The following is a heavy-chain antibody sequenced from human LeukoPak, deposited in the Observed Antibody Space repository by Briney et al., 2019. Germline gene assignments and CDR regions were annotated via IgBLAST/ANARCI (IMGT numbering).Heavy chain of an antibody. J-gene: IGHJ4*02. CDR1: GYTFTSD. Sequence: GASVKVSCKASGYTFTSDINLVRQAPGQGLEWMGWMNPKSGNTHYTWKFQGRVAMTRNTSTNTAYMELSSLRSEDTAVYYCARAWVPLGCSGGSCYTLDYWGQGTLVAVSS. D-gene: IGHD2-15*01. CDR2: MNPKSGNT. V-gene: IGHV1-8*01. CDR3: ARAWVPLGCSGGSCYTLDY.